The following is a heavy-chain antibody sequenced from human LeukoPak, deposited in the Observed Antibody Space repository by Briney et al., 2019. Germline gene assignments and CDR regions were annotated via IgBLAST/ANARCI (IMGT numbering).Heavy chain of an antibody. D-gene: IGHD3-9*01. V-gene: IGHV3-11*01. J-gene: IGHJ5*02. CDR2: ISSSGSTI. Sequence: LSLTCAVSGGSFSGYYWSWIRQAPGKGLEWVSYISSSGSTIYYADSVKGRFTISRDNAKNSLYLQMNSLRAEDTAVYYCASSWDHYDILTGTPDGDWFDPWGQGTLVTVSS. CDR3: ASSWDHYDILTGTPDGDWFDP. CDR1: GGSFSGYY.